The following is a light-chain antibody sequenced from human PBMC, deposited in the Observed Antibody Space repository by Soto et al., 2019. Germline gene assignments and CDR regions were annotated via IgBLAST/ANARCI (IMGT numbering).Light chain of an antibody. J-gene: IGKJ2*01. V-gene: IGKV3-20*01. CDR1: RAVTINF. Sequence: ESVLTQSPGTLSLSPGERATLSCRASRAVTINFLAWYQQKPGQAPRLLIYAASSRATGIPDRFSGSGSGTDFTLTISRLEPEDFAVYYCQQYGVSQNTFGQGTKLETK. CDR3: QQYGVSQNT. CDR2: AAS.